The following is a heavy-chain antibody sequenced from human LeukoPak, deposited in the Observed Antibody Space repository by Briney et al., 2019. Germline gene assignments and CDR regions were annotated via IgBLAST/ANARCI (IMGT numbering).Heavy chain of an antibody. J-gene: IGHJ5*02. CDR2: INPNTGGT. Sequence: VASVKVSCKASGYTFTTYYMHWVRQAPGQGLEWMGWINPNTGGTNYAQNFQGRVTMTRDTSLSTVYMELSRLRSDDTAVYFCARANYNWFDPWGQGTLVTVSS. V-gene: IGHV1-2*02. CDR1: GYTFTTYY. CDR3: ARANYNWFDP.